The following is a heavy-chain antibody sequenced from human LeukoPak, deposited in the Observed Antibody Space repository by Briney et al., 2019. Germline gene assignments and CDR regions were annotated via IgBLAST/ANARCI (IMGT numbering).Heavy chain of an antibody. J-gene: IGHJ5*02. CDR1: GGSISSYY. V-gene: IGHV4-38-2*02. CDR3: ARDRSIAAAFRHHWFDP. Sequence: PSETLSLTCTVSGGSISSYYWGWIRQPPGKGLEWIGSIYHSGSTYYNPSLKSRVTISVDTSKNQFSLKLSSVTAADTAVYYCARDRSIAAAFRHHWFDPWGRGTLVTVSS. D-gene: IGHD6-6*01. CDR2: IYHSGST.